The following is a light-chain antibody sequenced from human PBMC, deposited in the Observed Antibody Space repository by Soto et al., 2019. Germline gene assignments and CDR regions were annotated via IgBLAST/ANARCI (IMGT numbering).Light chain of an antibody. CDR3: QKYNSAPLFT. J-gene: IGKJ3*01. Sequence: DIQMTRSPSSLSASVGDRITITCRASQGISNYLAWYQQKPGKVPKLLIYGASTLQSGVPSRFSGSGSGTDFTLTISSLQPEDVATYYCQKYNSAPLFTFGPGTKVDIK. V-gene: IGKV1-27*01. CDR2: GAS. CDR1: QGISNY.